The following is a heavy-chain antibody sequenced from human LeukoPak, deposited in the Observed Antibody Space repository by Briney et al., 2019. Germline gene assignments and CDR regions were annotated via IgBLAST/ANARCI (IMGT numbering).Heavy chain of an antibody. J-gene: IGHJ4*02. V-gene: IGHV3-23*01. CDR3: AKNYYDSSGYGFDF. CDR1: GFTFTNYA. D-gene: IGHD3-22*01. CDR2: IRGSGGST. Sequence: PGXSLRLSCAASGFTFTNYAMSWVGQAPGKGVEWVSAIRGSGGSTYYADSGKGGFTISRDNSKNTLYLQMSSLRAEDTAVYYCAKNYYDSSGYGFDFWGQGTLVTVSS.